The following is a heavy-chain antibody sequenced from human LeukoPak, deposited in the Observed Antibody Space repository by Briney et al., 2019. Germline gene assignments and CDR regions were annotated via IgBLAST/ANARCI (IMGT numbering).Heavy chain of an antibody. V-gene: IGHV4-30-2*01. D-gene: IGHD2-2*01. CDR3: ARGYCSSTSCSIDY. J-gene: IGHJ4*02. CDR1: GGSISSGGYY. CDR2: IYHSGST. Sequence: SETLSLTCTVPGGSISSGGYYWSWIRQPPGKGLEWIEYIYHSGSTYYNPSLKSRVTISVDRSKNQFSLKLSSVTAADTAVYYCARGYCSSTSCSIDYWGQGTLVTVSS.